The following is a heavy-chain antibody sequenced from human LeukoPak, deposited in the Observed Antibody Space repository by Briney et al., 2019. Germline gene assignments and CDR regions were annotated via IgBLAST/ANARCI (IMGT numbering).Heavy chain of an antibody. Sequence: GESLKISCKASGYTFTNYWIGWVRQMPGKGLEYMGIIYPDDSDTRYSPSFKGQVTISADKSINTAYLQRNSLKASDTAMYYCVRRDFDYWGQGTLVTVSS. V-gene: IGHV5-51*01. CDR2: IYPDDSDT. CDR3: VRRDFDY. J-gene: IGHJ4*02. CDR1: GYTFTNYW.